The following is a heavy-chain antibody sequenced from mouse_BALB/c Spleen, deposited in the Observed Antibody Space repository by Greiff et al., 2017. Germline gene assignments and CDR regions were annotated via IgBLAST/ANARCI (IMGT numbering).Heavy chain of an antibody. Sequence: DVKLQESGPGLVKPSQSLSLTCTVTGYSITSDYAWNWIRQFPGNKLEWMGYISYSGSTSYNPSLKSRISITRDTSKNQFFLQLNSVTTEDTATYYCARDSYYAMDYWGQGTSVTVSS. CDR1: GYSITSDYA. CDR3: ARDSYYAMDY. V-gene: IGHV3-2*02. J-gene: IGHJ4*01. CDR2: ISYSGST.